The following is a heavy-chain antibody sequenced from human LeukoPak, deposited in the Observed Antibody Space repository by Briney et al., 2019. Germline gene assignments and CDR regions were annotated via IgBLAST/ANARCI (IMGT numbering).Heavy chain of an antibody. CDR3: ARDPPRIAAAGTNWFDP. D-gene: IGHD6-13*01. CDR2: MNPNSGNT. V-gene: IGHV1-8*01. Sequence: ASVKVSCKASGYTFTSYDINWVRQATGQGLEWMGWMNPNSGNTGYAQKFQGRVTMTRDTSISTAYMELSRLRSDDTAVYYCARDPPRIAAAGTNWFDPWGQGTRVTVSS. J-gene: IGHJ5*02. CDR1: GYTFTSYD.